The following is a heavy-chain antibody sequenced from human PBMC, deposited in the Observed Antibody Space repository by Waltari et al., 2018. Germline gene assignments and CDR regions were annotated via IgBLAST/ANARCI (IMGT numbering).Heavy chain of an antibody. CDR2: VIPIFVTD. V-gene: IGHV1-69*12. D-gene: IGHD2-2*01. J-gene: IGHJ4*02. Sequence: QVQLVQSGAEVKKTGSSVKVSCKASGGTFSSYAIRWVRPATGQGLVWMGGVIPIFVTDNYAQKFQGRVTITADESTSTAYMELSSLRSEDTAVYYCAREECSSSRCFDYWGQGTLVTVSS. CDR1: GGTFSSYA. CDR3: AREECSSSRCFDY.